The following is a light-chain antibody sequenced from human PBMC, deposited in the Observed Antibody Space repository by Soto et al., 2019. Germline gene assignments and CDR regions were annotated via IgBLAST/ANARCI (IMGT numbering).Light chain of an antibody. Sequence: QSALTQPASVSGSPGQSITISCTGTSSDVAGYNYVSWYQHHPGKAPKLMIYDVSNRPSGVSNRFSGSKSGNTASLTISGLQPEDEADYYCSSYTPSNTRQIVFGTGTKLTVL. V-gene: IGLV2-14*03. J-gene: IGLJ1*01. CDR1: SSDVAGYNY. CDR3: SSYTPSNTRQIV. CDR2: DVS.